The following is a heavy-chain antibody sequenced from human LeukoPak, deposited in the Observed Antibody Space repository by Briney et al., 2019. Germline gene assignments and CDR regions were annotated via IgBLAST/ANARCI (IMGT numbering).Heavy chain of an antibody. V-gene: IGHV4-59*01. CDR3: ARTLWIGEGFQL. J-gene: IGHJ1*01. D-gene: IGHD3-10*01. CDR1: GGSISSYY. CDR2: IYYSGST. Sequence: SETLSLTCTVSGGSISSYYWSWIRQPPGKGLEWIGYIYYSGSTNCNPSLKSRVTISVDTSKNQFSLKLSSVTAADTAVYYCARTLWIGEGFQLWGQGTLLSVSS.